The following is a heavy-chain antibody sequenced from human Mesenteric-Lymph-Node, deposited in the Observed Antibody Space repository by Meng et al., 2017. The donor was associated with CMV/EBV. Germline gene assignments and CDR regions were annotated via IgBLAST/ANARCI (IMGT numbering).Heavy chain of an antibody. CDR2: IKCNGETT. CDR3: AKDGVGATPRNWFDS. D-gene: IGHD1-26*01. CDR1: GFIFDGYG. Sequence: SGFIFDGYGMSWVRQGPGKGLEWISGIKCNGETTGYAEAVKGRFIISRDNTKNSLYLQMNNLRVEDTAIYYCAKDGVGATPRNWFDSWGQGTLVTVSS. J-gene: IGHJ5*01. V-gene: IGHV3-20*03.